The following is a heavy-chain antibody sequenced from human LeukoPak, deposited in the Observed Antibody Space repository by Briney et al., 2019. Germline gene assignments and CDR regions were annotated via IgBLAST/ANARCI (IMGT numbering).Heavy chain of an antibody. V-gene: IGHV4-59*11. J-gene: IGHJ5*02. D-gene: IGHD1-26*01. CDR2: IYYSGST. Sequence: SETLSLTCTVSGGSISSHYWSWIRQPPGKGLEWIGYIYYSGSTNYNPSLKSRVTISVDTSKNQFSLKLSSVTAADTAVYYCAREGGIGNWFDPWGQGTPVTVSS. CDR1: GGSISSHY. CDR3: AREGGIGNWFDP.